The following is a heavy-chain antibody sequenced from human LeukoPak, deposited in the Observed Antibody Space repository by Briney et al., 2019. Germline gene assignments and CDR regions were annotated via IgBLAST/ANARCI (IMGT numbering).Heavy chain of an antibody. V-gene: IGHV3-64*01. Sequence: PGGSLRLSCAASGFTFSSYAMHWVRQAPGKGLEYVSAISSNGGSTYYANSVKGRFTISRDNSKNTLYLQMGSLRAEDMAVYYCARGTEITMVRGVTPVDYWGQGTLVTVSS. D-gene: IGHD3-10*01. CDR2: ISSNGGST. CDR1: GFTFSSYA. CDR3: ARGTEITMVRGVTPVDY. J-gene: IGHJ4*02.